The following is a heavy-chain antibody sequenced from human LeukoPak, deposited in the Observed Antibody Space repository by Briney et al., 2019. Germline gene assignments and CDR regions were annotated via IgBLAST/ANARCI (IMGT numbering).Heavy chain of an antibody. CDR1: GFTFSSYG. CDR2: ISGSGGST. Sequence: GGSLRLSCAASGFTFSSYGMSWVRQAPGKGLEWVSAISGSGGSTYTAGSVKGRFTISRDNSKNTLYLYMNSLRAEDTAVYYCAKGGGYNPYYYHYMDVWGKGTTVTISS. D-gene: IGHD5-24*01. V-gene: IGHV3-23*01. J-gene: IGHJ6*03. CDR3: AKGGGYNPYYYHYMDV.